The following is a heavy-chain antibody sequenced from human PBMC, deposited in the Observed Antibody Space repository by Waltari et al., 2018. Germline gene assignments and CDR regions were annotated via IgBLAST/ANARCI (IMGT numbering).Heavy chain of an antibody. J-gene: IGHJ6*03. Sequence: QVQLQESGPGLVKPSETLSLTCTVSGGSISSYYWSWIRQPPGQGLEWIGYIYYSGSTNYNPSLKSRVTISVDTSKNQFSLKLSSVTAADTAVYYCARDLANWGFPTHYYYYMDVWGKGTTVTVSS. CDR2: IYYSGST. D-gene: IGHD7-27*01. CDR3: ARDLANWGFPTHYYYYMDV. CDR1: GGSISSYY. V-gene: IGHV4-59*01.